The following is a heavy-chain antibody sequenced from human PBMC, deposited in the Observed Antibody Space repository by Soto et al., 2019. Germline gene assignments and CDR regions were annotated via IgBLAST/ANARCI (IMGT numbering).Heavy chain of an antibody. CDR3: ARENIAAAGTGHFDY. J-gene: IGHJ4*02. CDR1: SDSMNSGSYY. Sequence: PSETLSLTCPVSSDSMNSGSYYWSWIRQPPGKGLEWIGYIYYSGSTNYNPSLKSRVTISVDTSKNQFSLKLSSVTAADTAVYYCARENIAAAGTGHFDYWGQGTLVTVSS. V-gene: IGHV4-61*01. D-gene: IGHD6-13*01. CDR2: IYYSGST.